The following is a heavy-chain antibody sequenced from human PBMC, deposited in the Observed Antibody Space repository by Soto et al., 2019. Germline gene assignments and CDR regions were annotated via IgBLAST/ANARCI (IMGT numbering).Heavy chain of an antibody. CDR2: TNEDGSEK. Sequence: GGSLRLSCAGSGFTFSSYWMSWVRQAPGHGLEWVAHTNEDGSEKRYVDAVKGRFTISRDNAKNTLYLQMNSLRAEDTAVYYCARPRIAAADNWFDPWGQGTLVTVSS. CDR1: GFTFSSYW. V-gene: IGHV3-7*01. D-gene: IGHD6-13*01. CDR3: ARPRIAAADNWFDP. J-gene: IGHJ5*02.